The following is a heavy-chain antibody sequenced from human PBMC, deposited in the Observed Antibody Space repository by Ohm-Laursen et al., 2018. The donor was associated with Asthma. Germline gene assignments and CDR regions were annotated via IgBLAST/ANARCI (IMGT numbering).Heavy chain of an antibody. D-gene: IGHD1-1*01. Sequence: GSLRLSCAASGYTFSRYSIHWVRQIPGKGLEWVANIKPDGTENAYLDSVRGRFTISKDNAKNSLFLQMNSLRGEGTALYYCARDSGWNALDHWGQGTLVSVSS. V-gene: IGHV3-7*03. CDR1: GYTFSRYS. J-gene: IGHJ4*02. CDR3: ARDSGWNALDH. CDR2: IKPDGTEN.